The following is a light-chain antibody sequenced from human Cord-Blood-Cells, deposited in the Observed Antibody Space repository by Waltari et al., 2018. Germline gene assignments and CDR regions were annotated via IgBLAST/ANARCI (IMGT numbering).Light chain of an antibody. CDR3: SSYTSSSTWV. J-gene: IGLJ3*02. CDR1: SSDVGGYNY. Sequence: QSALTQPASVSGSPGQSITIFCTGTSSDVGGYNYVSWYQQHPGKAPKLMIYDVSNRPSGFSNRFSGSKSGNTASLTISGLQAEDEADYYCSSYTSSSTWVFGGGTKLTVL. V-gene: IGLV2-14*01. CDR2: DVS.